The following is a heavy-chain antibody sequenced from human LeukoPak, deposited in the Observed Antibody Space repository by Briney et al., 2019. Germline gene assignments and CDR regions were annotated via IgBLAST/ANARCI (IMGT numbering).Heavy chain of an antibody. V-gene: IGHV3-74*01. D-gene: IGHD1-26*01. CDR2: ITSDGSTT. Sequence: PGGSLRLSCAASGFTFSSYWMHWVRQAPGKGLVCVSRITSDGSTTSYADSVRGRFTISRDNAKNTVYLQMNDLRAEYTAVYYCARDLTGAVFDFWGQGTLVTVSS. CDR3: ARDLTGAVFDF. CDR1: GFTFSSYW. J-gene: IGHJ4*02.